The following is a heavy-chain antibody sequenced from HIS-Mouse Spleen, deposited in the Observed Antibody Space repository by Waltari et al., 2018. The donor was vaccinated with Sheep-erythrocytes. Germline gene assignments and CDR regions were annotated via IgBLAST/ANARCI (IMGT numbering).Heavy chain of an antibody. CDR2: ISSSSSYI. V-gene: IGHV3-21*01. CDR3: ARVASGATFDY. D-gene: IGHD1-26*01. J-gene: IGHJ4*02. CDR1: GFTFSSYS. Sequence: EVQLVESGGGLVKPGGSLRLSCAASGFTFSSYSMNWFSQAPGQGREWVSSISSSSSYIYYADSVKGRFTISRDNAKNSLYLQMNSLRAEDTAVYYCARVASGATFDYWGQGTLVTVSS.